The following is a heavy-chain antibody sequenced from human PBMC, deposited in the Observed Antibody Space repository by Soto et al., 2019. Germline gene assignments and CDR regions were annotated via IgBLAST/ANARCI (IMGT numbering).Heavy chain of an antibody. Sequence: GASVKVSCKASGYTFTSYDINWVRQATGQGLEWMGWMNPNSGNTGYAQKFQGRVTMTTDTSTSTAYMELRSLRSDDTAVYYCARFVYDLWYFDLWGRGTLVTVSS. CDR1: GYTFTSYD. D-gene: IGHD5-12*01. J-gene: IGHJ2*01. CDR3: ARFVYDLWYFDL. V-gene: IGHV1-8*01. CDR2: MNPNSGNT.